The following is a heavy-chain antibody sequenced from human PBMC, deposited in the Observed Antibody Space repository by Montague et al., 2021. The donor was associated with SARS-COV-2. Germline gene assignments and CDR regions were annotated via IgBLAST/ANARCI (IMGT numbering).Heavy chain of an antibody. CDR2: IYYSGST. J-gene: IGHJ6*02. CDR1: GGSISSSSYY. V-gene: IGHV4-39*01. D-gene: IGHD3-3*01. CDR3: ARQGMAGITIFGVVLPNYGMDV. Sequence: SETLSLTCTVSGGSISSSSYYWGWIRQPPGKGLEWIGSIYYSGSTYYNPSLKSRVTISVDTSKNQFSLKLSSVTAADTTVYYCARQGMAGITIFGVVLPNYGMDVWGQGTPVAVSS.